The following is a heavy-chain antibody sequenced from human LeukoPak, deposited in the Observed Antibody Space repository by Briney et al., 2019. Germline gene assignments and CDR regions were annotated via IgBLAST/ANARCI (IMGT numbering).Heavy chain of an antibody. D-gene: IGHD5-24*01. CDR2: IIPILGIA. V-gene: IGHV1-69*04. CDR3: ARHSAIRGSGYNGVGY. CDR1: GGTFSSYA. J-gene: IGHJ4*02. Sequence: SVEVSCKASGGTFSSYAISWVRQAPGQGLEWMGRIIPILGIANYAQKFQGRVTITADKSTSTAYMELSSLRSEDTAVYYCARHSAIRGSGYNGVGYWGQGTLVTVST.